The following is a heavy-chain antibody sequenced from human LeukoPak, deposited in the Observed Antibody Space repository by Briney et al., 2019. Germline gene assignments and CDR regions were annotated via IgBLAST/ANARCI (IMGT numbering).Heavy chain of an antibody. V-gene: IGHV3-21*01. D-gene: IGHD3-10*01. CDR3: ARSNYYGSDYYYYMDV. Sequence: GSLRLSCAASGFTFTSYSMNCVRQAPRKGLERVSSISSSSYIYYADSVKGRFTISRDNATNSLYLQMNSLRAEDTAAYYCARSNYYGSDYYYYMDVWGKGTTVTVSS. CDR1: GFTFTSYS. J-gene: IGHJ6*03. CDR2: ISSSSYI.